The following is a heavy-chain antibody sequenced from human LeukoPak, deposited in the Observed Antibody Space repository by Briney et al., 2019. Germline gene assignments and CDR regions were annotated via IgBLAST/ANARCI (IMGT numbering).Heavy chain of an antibody. Sequence: SETLSLTCTVSGGSISSGDYYWSWIRQPPGKGLEWIGYIYYSGSTYYNPSLKSRVTISVDTSKNQFSLKLSSVTAADTAVYYCARAPRVSWFGDYWGQGTLVTVSS. CDR2: IYYSGST. V-gene: IGHV4-30-4*01. CDR1: GGSISSGDYY. J-gene: IGHJ4*02. D-gene: IGHD3-10*01. CDR3: ARAPRVSWFGDY.